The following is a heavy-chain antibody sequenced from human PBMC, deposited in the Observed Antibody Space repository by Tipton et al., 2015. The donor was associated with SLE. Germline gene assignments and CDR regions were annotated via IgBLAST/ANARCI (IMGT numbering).Heavy chain of an antibody. CDR3: ARPPKTGYNVDL. CDR2: IYYSGST. D-gene: IGHD1-14*01. J-gene: IGHJ2*01. CDR1: GGSISSSSYY. Sequence: LRLSCTVSGGSISSSSYYWGWIRQPPGKGLEWIGSIYYSGSTYYNPSLKSRVTISVDTSKNPFSLKLISVTAADTAVYYCARPPKTGYNVDLWGRGTLVTVSS. V-gene: IGHV4-39*01.